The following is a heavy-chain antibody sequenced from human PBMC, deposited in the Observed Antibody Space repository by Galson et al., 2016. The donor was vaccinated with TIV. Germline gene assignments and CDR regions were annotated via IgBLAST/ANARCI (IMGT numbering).Heavy chain of an antibody. CDR3: ARVSPDSRGGSGMAV. CDR1: GDTFSSYA. V-gene: IGHV1-69*04. D-gene: IGHD3-16*01. CDR2: IIPILGVT. J-gene: IGHJ6*02. Sequence: SVKVSCKASGDTFSSYAISWVRQAPGQGLEWMGRIIPILGVTNHAQNFQGRVTITADKSTSTVYMDLSNLKSDDTAVYLCARVSPDSRGGSGMAVWGQGTTVTVSS.